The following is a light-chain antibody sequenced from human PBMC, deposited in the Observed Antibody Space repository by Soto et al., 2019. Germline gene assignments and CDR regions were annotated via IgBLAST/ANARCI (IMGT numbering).Light chain of an antibody. CDR1: QSVSSW. CDR2: DAS. CDR3: QQYEGFSRT. V-gene: IGKV1-5*01. J-gene: IGKJ1*01. Sequence: DIQMTQSPSTLPASVGDRVTITCRASQSVSSWLAWYQRKPGKAPELLIYDASHLESGVPSRFSGSGSGTEFTLTISSLQPDDFATYYCQQYEGFSRTFGQGTKVDIK.